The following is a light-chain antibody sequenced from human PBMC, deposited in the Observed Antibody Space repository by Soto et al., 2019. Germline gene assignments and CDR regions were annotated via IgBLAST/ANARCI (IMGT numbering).Light chain of an antibody. CDR1: QSISSY. CDR2: AAS. V-gene: IGKV1-39*01. CDR3: QQTNSIPIT. J-gene: IGKJ5*01. Sequence: DIQMTQSPSTLSASVGDRVTITCLASQSISSYLNWYQQKPGKAPKLLIYAASTLQSGVPSRFSGSGSGTDFTLTISSLQPEDFATYYCQQTNSIPITFGQGTRLEI.